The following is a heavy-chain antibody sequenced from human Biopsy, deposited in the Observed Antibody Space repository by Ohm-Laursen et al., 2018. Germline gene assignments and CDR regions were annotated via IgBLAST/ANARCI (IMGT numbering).Heavy chain of an antibody. Sequence: SSVKVSCNASSYTFTDYNIHWMRQAPGQGLEWLGYINCKTGATNYAQKFQGTVTMTRDTSISTTYLALGSLRSADTAIYYCARDPLNGHKHFDYWGQGSLVTVSS. V-gene: IGHV1-2*02. D-gene: IGHD2-8*01. CDR1: SYTFTDYN. J-gene: IGHJ4*02. CDR3: ARDPLNGHKHFDY. CDR2: INCKTGAT.